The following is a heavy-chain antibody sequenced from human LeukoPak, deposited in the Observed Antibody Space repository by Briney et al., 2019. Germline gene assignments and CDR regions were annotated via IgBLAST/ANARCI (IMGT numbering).Heavy chain of an antibody. CDR1: GFTLSSYA. Sequence: GGSLRLSCAASGFTLSSYAMSWVRQAPGKGLEWVSAISGSGGTTFYADSVKGRFTISRDNSKNTLYLQMNSLRAEDTAVYYCAKGVCCGGDCYSFFDYWGQGTLVTVSS. D-gene: IGHD2-21*02. V-gene: IGHV3-23*01. CDR3: AKGVCCGGDCYSFFDY. J-gene: IGHJ4*02. CDR2: ISGSGGTT.